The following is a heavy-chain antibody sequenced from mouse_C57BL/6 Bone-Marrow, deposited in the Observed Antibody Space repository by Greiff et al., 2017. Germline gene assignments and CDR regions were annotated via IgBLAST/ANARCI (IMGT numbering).Heavy chain of an antibody. CDR1: GYTFTSYT. CDR3: ARWAYGNYVSWFAY. V-gene: IGHV1-4*01. Sequence: QVQLQQSGAELARPGASVKMSCKASGYTFTSYTMHWVKQRPGQGLEWIGYINPSSGYTKYNQKFKDKPTLTADKSSSTAYMQLSSLTSEDSAVYYCARWAYGNYVSWFAYWGQGTLVTVSA. J-gene: IGHJ3*01. CDR2: INPSSGYT. D-gene: IGHD2-1*01.